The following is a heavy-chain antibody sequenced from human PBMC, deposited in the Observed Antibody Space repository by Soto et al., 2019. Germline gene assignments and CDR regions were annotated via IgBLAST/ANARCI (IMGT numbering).Heavy chain of an antibody. J-gene: IGHJ3*02. Sequence: QVQVVQSGAEVRKPGASVKISCRTSGYTSTNYDMYWVRQAPGQGLEWMGKINPSGDYSNYAQKFQGRVTMTRDSSTSTVYMELNSLKFEDTAVYYCARRNLILSRHGVAAFDIWGQGTMVIVSA. CDR1: GYTSTNYD. CDR2: INPSGDYS. D-gene: IGHD4-17*01. CDR3: ARRNLILSRHGVAAFDI. V-gene: IGHV1-46*01.